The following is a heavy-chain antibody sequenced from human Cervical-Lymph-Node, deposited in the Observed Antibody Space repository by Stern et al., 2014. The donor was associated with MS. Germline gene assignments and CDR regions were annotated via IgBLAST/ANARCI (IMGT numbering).Heavy chain of an antibody. CDR2: IYPGDSDS. Sequence: EVQLVQSGAEVKKPGESLKISCKGSGYSFTANWIAWVRQMPGKGLEWMGIIYPGDSDSRYGPSFQGQVTISADKSISPAYLQWSSLKASDTAMYYCARDYGDYAFDYWGQGTLVTVSS. CDR1: GYSFTANW. D-gene: IGHD4-17*01. J-gene: IGHJ4*02. V-gene: IGHV5-51*01. CDR3: ARDYGDYAFDY.